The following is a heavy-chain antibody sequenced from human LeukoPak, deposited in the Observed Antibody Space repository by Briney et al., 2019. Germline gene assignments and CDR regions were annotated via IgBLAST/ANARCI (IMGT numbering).Heavy chain of an antibody. CDR1: GFSFNNYG. Sequence: GGSLRLSCVVSGFSFNNYGFHWVRQAPGKGLEWVGDIYYDGSTKYYGDSVKGRFTISRDNSENTLYLQMNSLRAEDTAVYYCARDSSGGGWRYFDYWGQGTLVTVSS. CDR3: ARDSSGGGWRYFDY. J-gene: IGHJ4*02. CDR2: IYYDGSTK. V-gene: IGHV3-33*01. D-gene: IGHD6-19*01.